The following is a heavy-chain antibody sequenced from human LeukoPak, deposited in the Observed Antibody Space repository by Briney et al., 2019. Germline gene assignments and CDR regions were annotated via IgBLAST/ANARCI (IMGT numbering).Heavy chain of an antibody. D-gene: IGHD4-23*01. CDR1: GGSISSGSYY. V-gene: IGHV4-61*02. Sequence: PSQTLSLTCTVSGGSISSGSYYWSWIRQPAGKGLEWIGRIYTSGSTNYNPSLKSRVTISVDTSKNQFSLKLSSVTAADTAVYYCAREIDYGGNSDYWGQGTWSPSPQ. J-gene: IGHJ4*02. CDR2: IYTSGST. CDR3: AREIDYGGNSDY.